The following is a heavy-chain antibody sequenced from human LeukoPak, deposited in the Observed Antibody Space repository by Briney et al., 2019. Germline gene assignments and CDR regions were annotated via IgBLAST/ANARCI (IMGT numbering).Heavy chain of an antibody. V-gene: IGHV1-69*05. J-gene: IGHJ4*02. CDR3: AGTPQIYDFHYYDY. CDR2: IIPIFGTA. Sequence: SVKVSCKASGGTFSSYAISWVRQAPGQGLEWMGGIIPIFGTANYAQKFQGRVTITTDESTSTAYMELSSLRSEDTAVYYCAGTPQIYDFHYYDYWGQGTLVTVPS. CDR1: GGTFSSYA. D-gene: IGHD5/OR15-5a*01.